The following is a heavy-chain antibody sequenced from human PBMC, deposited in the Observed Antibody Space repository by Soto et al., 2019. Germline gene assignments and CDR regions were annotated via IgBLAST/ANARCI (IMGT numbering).Heavy chain of an antibody. CDR2: IIPVFGTT. J-gene: IGHJ4*02. Sequence: QVQLVQSGAEVKKPGSSLKLSCRASGGSFTSYSISWLRQAPGQGLEWMGGIIPVFGTTSYAQRLQGRVTITADESTSRAYLDLSSLISEDKAVYYCARDQRIYCTSASCHSYFDSWGQGTLVTVSS. D-gene: IGHD2-15*01. V-gene: IGHV1-69*01. CDR1: GGSFTSYS. CDR3: ARDQRIYCTSASCHSYFDS.